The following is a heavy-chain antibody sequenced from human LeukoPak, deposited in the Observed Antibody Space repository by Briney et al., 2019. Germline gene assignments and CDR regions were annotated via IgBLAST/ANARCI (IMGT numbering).Heavy chain of an antibody. D-gene: IGHD3-10*01. Sequence: PSETLSLTCAVYGGSFSGYYWSWIRQPPGKGLEWIGKINHSGSTNYNPSLESRVTISVDTSKNQFSLKLSSVTAADTAVYYCARGLYYYGSGSFFGIWGQGTMVTVSS. V-gene: IGHV4-34*01. CDR2: INHSGST. CDR1: GGSFSGYY. CDR3: ARGLYYYGSGSFFGI. J-gene: IGHJ3*02.